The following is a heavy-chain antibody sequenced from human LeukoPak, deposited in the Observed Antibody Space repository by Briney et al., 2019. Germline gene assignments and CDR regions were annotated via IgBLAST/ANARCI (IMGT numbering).Heavy chain of an antibody. J-gene: IGHJ3*02. V-gene: IGHV3-30*18. D-gene: IGHD3-9*01. CDR1: GFTFSSYG. Sequence: GRSLRLSCAASGFTFSSYGMHWVRQAPGKGLEWVAVISYDGSNKYYADSVKGRFTISRDNSKNTLYLQMNSLGAEDTAVYYCAKTGAYFDWSEGDDAFDIWGQGTMVTVSS. CDR3: AKTGAYFDWSEGDDAFDI. CDR2: ISYDGSNK.